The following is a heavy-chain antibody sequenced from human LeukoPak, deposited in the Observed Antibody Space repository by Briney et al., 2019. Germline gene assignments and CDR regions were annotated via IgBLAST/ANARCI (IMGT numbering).Heavy chain of an antibody. CDR1: GFIFSNYG. CDR2: IKQDGSEK. J-gene: IGHJ4*02. V-gene: IGHV3-7*03. Sequence: PGGSLRLSCAASGFIFSNYGMSWVRQAPGKGLEWVANIKQDGSEKYYVDSVKGRFTISRDNSKNTLYLQMNSLRAEDTAVYYCAKPTASGSYYNYFDYWGQGTLVTVSS. D-gene: IGHD1-26*01. CDR3: AKPTASGSYYNYFDY.